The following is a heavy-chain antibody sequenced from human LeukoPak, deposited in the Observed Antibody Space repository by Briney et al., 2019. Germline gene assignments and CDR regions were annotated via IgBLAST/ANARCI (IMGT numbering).Heavy chain of an antibody. CDR1: GFTFSSYS. J-gene: IGHJ4*02. V-gene: IGHV3-48*01. Sequence: GGSLRLSCAASGFTFSSYSMNWVRQAPGKGLEWVSYISSSSSTIYYADSVKGRFTISRDNAKNSLYLQMNSLRAEDTAVYYCARGHSYGRYYFDYWGQGTLVTVSS. D-gene: IGHD5-18*01. CDR2: ISSSSSTI. CDR3: ARGHSYGRYYFDY.